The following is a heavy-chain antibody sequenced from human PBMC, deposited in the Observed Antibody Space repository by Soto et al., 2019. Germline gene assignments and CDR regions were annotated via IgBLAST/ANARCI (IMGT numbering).Heavy chain of an antibody. CDR1: GGTFSSYA. D-gene: IGHD3-22*01. V-gene: IGHV1-69*01. CDR2: IIPIFGTA. Sequence: QVQLVQSGAEVKKPGSSVKVSCKASGGTFSSYAISWVRQAPGQGLEWMGGIIPIFGTANYAQKFQGRVTITADESTSTAYMEVSSLRSEDTAVYYCARDLKTYYYDSSGYRGNDAFDIWGQGTMVTVSS. CDR3: ARDLKTYYYDSSGYRGNDAFDI. J-gene: IGHJ3*02.